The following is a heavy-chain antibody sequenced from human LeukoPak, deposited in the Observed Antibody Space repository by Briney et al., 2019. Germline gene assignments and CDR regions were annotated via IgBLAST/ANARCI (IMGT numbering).Heavy chain of an antibody. D-gene: IGHD3-9*01. CDR1: GGSISDSSYY. Sequence: PSETLSLTCTVSGGSISDSSYYWDWLRQPPGKGLEWIGSIYYSGSTYYTPSLKSRVTISVDTSKNQFSLKLSSVTAADTAVYYCAREATHDDRGFDYWGQGTLVTASS. J-gene: IGHJ4*02. V-gene: IGHV4-39*02. CDR3: AREATHDDRGFDY. CDR2: IYYSGST.